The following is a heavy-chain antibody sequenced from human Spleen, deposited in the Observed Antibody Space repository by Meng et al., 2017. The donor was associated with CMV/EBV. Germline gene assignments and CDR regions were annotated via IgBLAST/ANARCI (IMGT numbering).Heavy chain of an antibody. D-gene: IGHD6-13*01. Sequence: SLTCAVSGGSVSSGSYYWSWIRQPPGKGLEWIGYIYYSGSTNYTPSLKSRVTISVDTSKNQFSLKLSSVTAADTAVYYCARLAADDYWGQGTLVTVSS. CDR1: GGSVSSGSYY. CDR2: IYYSGST. J-gene: IGHJ4*02. CDR3: ARLAADDY. V-gene: IGHV4-61*01.